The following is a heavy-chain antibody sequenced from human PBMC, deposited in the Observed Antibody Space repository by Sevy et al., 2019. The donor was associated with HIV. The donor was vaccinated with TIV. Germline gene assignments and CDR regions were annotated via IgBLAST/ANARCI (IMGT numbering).Heavy chain of an antibody. CDR1: GFTFDDYA. CDR3: AKGVTGTTVTSYFDY. CDR2: ISWNSGSI. Sequence: SLRLSCAASGFTFDDYAMHWVRQAPGKGLEWVSGISWNSGSIGYADSVKGRFTISRDNAKNSLYLQMNSLRAEDTALYYCAKGVTGTTVTSYFDYWGQGTLVTVSS. D-gene: IGHD4-4*01. V-gene: IGHV3-9*01. J-gene: IGHJ4*02.